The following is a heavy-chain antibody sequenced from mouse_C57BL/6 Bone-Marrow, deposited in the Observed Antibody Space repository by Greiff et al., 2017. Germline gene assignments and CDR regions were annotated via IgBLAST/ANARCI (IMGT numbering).Heavy chain of an antibody. CDR3: VSYRTDDAMDY. Sequence: VQLQQPGTDLVKPGASVKLSCKASGYTFTSYWMHWVKQRPGQGLEWIGNINPSNGGINYNEKVTSKATLTGDKSSSTSYMQLSSLSSEDSAVYYCVSYRTDDAMDYWGQGTSVTVSS. CDR1: GYTFTSYW. D-gene: IGHD2-14*01. V-gene: IGHV1-53*01. CDR2: INPSNGGI. J-gene: IGHJ4*01.